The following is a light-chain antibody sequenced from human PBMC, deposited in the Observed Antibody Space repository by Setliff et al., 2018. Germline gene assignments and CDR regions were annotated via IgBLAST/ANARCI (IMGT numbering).Light chain of an antibody. Sequence: CPGSSSNIGAGYDVHWYQQLPGTAPKLLIYGNSNRPSGVPDRFSGSKSGTSASLAITGLQAEDEADYYCQSYDSSLTLYVFGTGTKVTV. J-gene: IGLJ1*01. CDR3: QSYDSSLTLYV. CDR1: SSNIGAGYD. CDR2: GNS. V-gene: IGLV1-40*01.